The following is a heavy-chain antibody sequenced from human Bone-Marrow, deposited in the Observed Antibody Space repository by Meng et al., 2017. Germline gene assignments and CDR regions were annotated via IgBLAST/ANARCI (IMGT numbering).Heavy chain of an antibody. Sequence: SETLSLTCTVSGGSVSSGSYYWSWIRQPPGKGLEWIGYIYYSGSTNYNPSLKSRVTISVDTSKNQFSLKLSSVTAADTAVYYCARGGDRGSGWYGGAFDICGQAI. CDR1: GGSVSSGSYY. CDR2: IYYSGST. V-gene: IGHV4-61*01. D-gene: IGHD6-19*01. CDR3: ARGGDRGSGWYGGAFDI. J-gene: IGHJ3*02.